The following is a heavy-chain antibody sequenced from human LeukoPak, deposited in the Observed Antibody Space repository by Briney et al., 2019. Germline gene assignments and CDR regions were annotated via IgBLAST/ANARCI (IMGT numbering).Heavy chain of an antibody. CDR1: GDSVSSNSAA. J-gene: IGHJ4*02. CDR3: ARDIVGASSGPGPD. V-gene: IGHV6-1*01. CDR2: TYYRSKWYN. Sequence: SQTLSLTCAISGDSVSSNSAAWNWIRQSPSRGLEWLGRTYYRSKWYNDFAVSVKSRIAINPDTSKNQFSLQLNSVTPEDTAVYYCARDIVGASSGPGPDWGQGTLVTVSS. D-gene: IGHD1-26*01.